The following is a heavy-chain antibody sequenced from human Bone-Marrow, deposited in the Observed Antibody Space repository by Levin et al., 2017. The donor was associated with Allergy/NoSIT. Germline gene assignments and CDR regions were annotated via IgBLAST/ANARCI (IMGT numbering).Heavy chain of an antibody. J-gene: IGHJ4*02. CDR1: GYTFTRYA. CDR2: INTNTGNP. Sequence: PVASVKVSCKASGYTFTRYAINWVRQAPGQGPECMGWINTNTGNPTFGQGFTGRFVFSLDTSVTTAYLQINSLKAEDTAVYYCARGGSSGYYDYWGQGTLVTVSS. D-gene: IGHD3-22*01. V-gene: IGHV7-4-1*02. CDR3: ARGGSSGYYDY.